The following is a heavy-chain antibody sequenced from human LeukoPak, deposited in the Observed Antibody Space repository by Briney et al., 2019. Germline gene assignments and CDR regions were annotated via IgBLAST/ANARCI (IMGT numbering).Heavy chain of an antibody. J-gene: IGHJ4*02. CDR2: ISGSSGST. CDR3: AKPHDSGWWMFDY. D-gene: IGHD6-13*01. Sequence: GGSLRLSCAASGFTFSSYAMSWVLQAPGKGLEWVSAISGSSGSTYYADSVKGRFSISRDNSKNTVYLQMNSLRAEDTAIYYCAKPHDSGWWMFDYWGQGILVTVSS. CDR1: GFTFSSYA. V-gene: IGHV3-23*01.